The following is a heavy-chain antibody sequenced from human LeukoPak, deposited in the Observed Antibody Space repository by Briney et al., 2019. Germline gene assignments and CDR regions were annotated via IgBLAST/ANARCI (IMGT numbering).Heavy chain of an antibody. CDR1: GYTFTGYY. CDR2: INPNSGGT. V-gene: IGHV1-2*02. J-gene: IGHJ4*02. Sequence: ASVKVSCKASGYTFTGYYMHWVRQAPGQGLEWMGWINPNSGGTNYAQKFQGRVTMTRDTSISTAYMELSRLRSDDTAVYYCARDLGAATVTTIDDYWGQGTLVTVSS. D-gene: IGHD4-17*01. CDR3: ARDLGAATVTTIDDY.